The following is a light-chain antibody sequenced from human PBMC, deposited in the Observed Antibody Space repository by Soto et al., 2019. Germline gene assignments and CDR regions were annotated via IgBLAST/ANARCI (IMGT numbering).Light chain of an antibody. CDR1: QSISNW. Sequence: DIQMTQSPSTLSASVGDRVTITCRASQSISNWLAWYQQKPGKAPNLLIYAASSLQSGVPSRFSGSGSGTDFTLTISSLQPEDFATYYCQQSYSTPPITFGQGTRLEIK. CDR3: QQSYSTPPIT. J-gene: IGKJ5*01. CDR2: AAS. V-gene: IGKV1-39*01.